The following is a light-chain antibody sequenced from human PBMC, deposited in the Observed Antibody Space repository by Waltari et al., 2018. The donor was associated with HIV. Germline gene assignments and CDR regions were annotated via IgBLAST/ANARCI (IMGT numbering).Light chain of an antibody. V-gene: IGLV2-11*01. Sequence: QSALTQPRSVSGSPGQSVTISSTGTSSDVGGYSYVSWYQQHPAKAPKVSVYDVTKRPSGAPDRFAGSKAGNTAALTISGLQAEDDADYYCCSYAGSYKYILGSGTKVTVL. CDR3: CSYAGSYKYI. J-gene: IGLJ1*01. CDR2: DVT. CDR1: SSDVGGYSY.